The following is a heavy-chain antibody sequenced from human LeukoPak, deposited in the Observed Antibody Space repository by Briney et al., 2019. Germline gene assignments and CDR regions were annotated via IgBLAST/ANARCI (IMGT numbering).Heavy chain of an antibody. CDR1: GFTFSSYS. Sequence: GGSLRLSCAASGFTFSSYSMNWVRQAPGKGLEWVSSISSSSSYIYYADSVKGRFTISRDNAKNSLYLQMNSLRAEDTAVYYCARDLSVSGIWFGELLEDYWGQGTLVTVSS. CDR3: ARDLSVSGIWFGELLEDY. CDR2: ISSSSSYI. J-gene: IGHJ4*02. D-gene: IGHD3-10*01. V-gene: IGHV3-21*01.